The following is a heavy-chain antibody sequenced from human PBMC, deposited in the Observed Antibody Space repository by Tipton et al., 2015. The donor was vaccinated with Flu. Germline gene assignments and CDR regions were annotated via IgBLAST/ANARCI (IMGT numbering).Heavy chain of an antibody. CDR1: GESMGINYH. J-gene: IGHJ3*02. V-gene: IGHV4-38-2*02. CDR2: IHRSGNT. Sequence: TLSLTCSASGESMGINYHWGWIRQPPGEGLEWIGNIHRSGNTYHNPSLRSRVTMSVDSSRNQFSLRLSSVTAADTAVYYCARVKLYYDSSGYYPIRFDAFDIWGQGTMVTVSS. D-gene: IGHD3-22*01. CDR3: ARVKLYYDSSGYYPIRFDAFDI.